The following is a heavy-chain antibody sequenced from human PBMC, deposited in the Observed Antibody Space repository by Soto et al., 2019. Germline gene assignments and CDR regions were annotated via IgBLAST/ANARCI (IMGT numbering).Heavy chain of an antibody. CDR3: ARGPYRTAFLDS. V-gene: IGHV3-7*01. CDR2: IKQDGSEK. Sequence: GGSLRLSCSASGFTFSIYAMHWVRQAPGKGLEWVATIKQDGSEKYYVDSVKGRFTISRDNAKNSLFLQMNSLRADDTAVYYCARGPYRTAFLDSWGLGTPVTVSS. CDR1: GFTFSIYA. J-gene: IGHJ5*01. D-gene: IGHD1-1*01.